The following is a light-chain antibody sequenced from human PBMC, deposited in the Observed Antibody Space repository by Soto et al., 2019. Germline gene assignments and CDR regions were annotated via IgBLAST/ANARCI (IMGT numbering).Light chain of an antibody. V-gene: IGLV2-14*01. CDR1: SSDVGGYNY. Sequence: QSALTQPASVSGSPGQSITISCTGTSSDVGGYNYVSWYQLHPGKAPKLMVYEVSNRPSGVSNRFSGSKSGNTASLTISGLQAEDEAYYYCSSYTTSTSFILFGGGTKVTVL. J-gene: IGLJ2*01. CDR3: SSYTTSTSFIL. CDR2: EVS.